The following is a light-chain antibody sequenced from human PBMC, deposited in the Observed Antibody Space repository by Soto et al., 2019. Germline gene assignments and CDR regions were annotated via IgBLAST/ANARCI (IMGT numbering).Light chain of an antibody. CDR1: SSNIGSNA. CDR3: ATWDDSLNVYV. V-gene: IGLV1-44*01. Sequence: QAVLTQPHSASGTPGQRVTISCSGSSSNIGSNAVNWYQQLPGTAPRLLIYTNGHRPSGVPDRFSGSKSGTSASLAISGLQSEDEADYYCATWDDSLNVYVLGTGTKLTVL. J-gene: IGLJ1*01. CDR2: TNG.